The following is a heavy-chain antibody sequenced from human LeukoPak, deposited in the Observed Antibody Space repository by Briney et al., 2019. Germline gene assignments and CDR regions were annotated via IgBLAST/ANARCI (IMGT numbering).Heavy chain of an antibody. CDR3: AKDLHSTGILCDWFDP. CDR2: ISVGGGNT. V-gene: IGHV3-23*01. J-gene: IGHJ5*02. D-gene: IGHD1-14*01. CDR1: EFTFRNYA. Sequence: GGSLRLSCAASEFTFRNYAMNWIRQAPGKGLEWVSVISVGGGNTHYTDSVKGRFTISRDDSKNTLYLQMSSLTVEDTAVYSCAKDLHSTGILCDWFDPWGPGDLLTVSS.